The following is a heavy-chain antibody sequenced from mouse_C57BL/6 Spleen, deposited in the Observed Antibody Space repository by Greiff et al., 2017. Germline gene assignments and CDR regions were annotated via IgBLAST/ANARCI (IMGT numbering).Heavy chain of an antibody. D-gene: IGHD1-1*01. CDR1: GYTFTSYW. J-gene: IGHJ2*01. Sequence: QVQLQQPGAGLVRPGTSVSLSCKVSGYTFTSYWMHWGKQRPGQGLEWIGVIVPSDSYTNYNQKFKCKATLTVDTSSSTAYMQLSRLTSEDSAVYYCARDFITTVVASDYWGQGTTLTVSS. V-gene: IGHV1-59*01. CDR3: ARDFITTVVASDY. CDR2: IVPSDSYT.